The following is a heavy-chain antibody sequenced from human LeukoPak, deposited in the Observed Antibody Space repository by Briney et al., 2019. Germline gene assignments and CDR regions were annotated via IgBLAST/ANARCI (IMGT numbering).Heavy chain of an antibody. CDR3: ARGGLNYNWFDP. D-gene: IGHD1-7*01. CDR2: INHSGST. V-gene: IGHV4-34*01. CDR1: GGSFSGYY. Sequence: SETLSLTCAVYGGSFSGYYWSWIRQPPGKGLEWIGEINHSGSTNYNPSLKSRVTISVDTSKNQFSLKLSSVTAADTAVYYCARGGLNYNWFDPWGQGTLVTVSS. J-gene: IGHJ5*02.